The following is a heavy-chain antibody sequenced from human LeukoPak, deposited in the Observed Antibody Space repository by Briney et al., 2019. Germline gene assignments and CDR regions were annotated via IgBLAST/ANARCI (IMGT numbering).Heavy chain of an antibody. D-gene: IGHD2-21*01. CDR3: AKDNIPYCAPDCYLDAFDI. CDR1: GFTFNSYA. J-gene: IGHJ3*02. V-gene: IGHV3-23*01. Sequence: PGGSLRLSCAASGFTFNSYAMTWVRQAPGKGLEWVSSISGSGGSTYYADSVKGRFTISRDNSKNTLYLQLNSLRAEDTAVYYCAKDNIPYCAPDCYLDAFDIWGQGTMVTVSS. CDR2: ISGSGGST.